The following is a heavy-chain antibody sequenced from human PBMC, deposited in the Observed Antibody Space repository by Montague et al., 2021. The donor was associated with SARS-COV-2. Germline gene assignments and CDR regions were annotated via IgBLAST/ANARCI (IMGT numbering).Heavy chain of an antibody. Sequence: TLSLTCTVSGGSISSGSYYWSWIRQRAGKGLEWIGRIYTSGSTNYNPSLKSRVTISVDTSKNQFSLKLSSVAAADTAVYYCARVVGFDFDYWGQGTLVTVSS. CDR3: ARVVGFDFDY. D-gene: IGHD2-21*01. V-gene: IGHV4-61*02. CDR1: GGSISSGSYY. CDR2: IYTSGST. J-gene: IGHJ4*02.